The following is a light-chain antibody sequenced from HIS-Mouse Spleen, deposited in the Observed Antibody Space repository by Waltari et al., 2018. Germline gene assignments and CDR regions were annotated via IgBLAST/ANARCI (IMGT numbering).Light chain of an antibody. Sequence: DIQMSQSPSTLSASVGDRVTITCRASQSISSWLAWYQQKPGKAPKLLVYKASSLESGVPSRFSGSGSGTECTLTISSLQPDGFATYYCQQYNRYSRTFGQGTEGEIK. CDR3: QQYNRYSRT. J-gene: IGKJ1*01. V-gene: IGKV1-5*03. CDR1: QSISSW. CDR2: KAS.